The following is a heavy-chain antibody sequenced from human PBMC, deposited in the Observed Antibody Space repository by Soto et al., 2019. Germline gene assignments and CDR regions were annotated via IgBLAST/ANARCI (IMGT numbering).Heavy chain of an antibody. V-gene: IGHV3-30*18. J-gene: IGHJ4*02. D-gene: IGHD1-26*01. Sequence: QVQLVESGGVVVQPGMSLRLSGVAAGFTFSSYGMHWVRQAPGKGLEWVAIISYDGSNTYYSDSVKGHFTISRDNSKNTLYLQMNSLGAEDTSVYYCAKEGALSGSYYISSTYYFDHWGQGTLVTVSS. CDR2: ISYDGSNT. CDR1: GFTFSSYG. CDR3: AKEGALSGSYYISSTYYFDH.